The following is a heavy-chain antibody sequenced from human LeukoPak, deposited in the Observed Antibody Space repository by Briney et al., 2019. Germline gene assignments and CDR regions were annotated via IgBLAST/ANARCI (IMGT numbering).Heavy chain of an antibody. V-gene: IGHV4-34*01. J-gene: IGHJ4*02. CDR3: ARGASTPRPYYFAY. Sequence: PSETLSLTCAVYGGSFSGYYWSWIRQPPGKGLEWSGEINHSGSTNYNPSLKSRVTISVDTSKNQFSLKLSSVTAADTAVYYCARGASTPRPYYFAYWGQGTLVTVSS. CDR2: INHSGST. CDR1: GGSFSGYY. D-gene: IGHD2-2*01.